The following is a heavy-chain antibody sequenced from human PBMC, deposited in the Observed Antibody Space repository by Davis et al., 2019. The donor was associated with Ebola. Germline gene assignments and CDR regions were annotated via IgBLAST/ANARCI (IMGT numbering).Heavy chain of an antibody. V-gene: IGHV3-53*05. CDR2: IYNGGST. CDR3: AKDPRWLQQPY. CDR1: GFTVSSNY. J-gene: IGHJ4*02. Sequence: PGGSLRLSCAASGFTVSSNYMSWVRQAPGKGLEWVSVIYNGGSTYYADSVKGRFTISRDNSKNTLYLQMNSLRAEDTAVYYCAKDPRWLQQPYWGQGTLVTVSS. D-gene: IGHD5-24*01.